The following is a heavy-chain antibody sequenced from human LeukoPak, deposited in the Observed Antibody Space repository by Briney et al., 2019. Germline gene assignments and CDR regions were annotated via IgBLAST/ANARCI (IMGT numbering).Heavy chain of an antibody. J-gene: IGHJ6*02. CDR3: ARESRSSSWYVGGYYGMDV. V-gene: IGHV4-59*01. CDR1: GGSISSYY. CDR2: IYYNGNT. D-gene: IGHD6-13*01. Sequence: SETLSLTCTVSGGSISSYYWSWIRQPPGKGLEWIGYIYYNGNTNYNPSLKSRVTISVDTSKNQFSLKLSSVTAADTAVYYCARESRSSSWYVGGYYGMDVWGQGTTVTVSS.